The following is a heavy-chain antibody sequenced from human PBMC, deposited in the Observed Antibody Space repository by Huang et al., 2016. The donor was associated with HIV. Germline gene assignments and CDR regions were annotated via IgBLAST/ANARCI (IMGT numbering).Heavy chain of an antibody. CDR2: INHRGST. CDR3: ASSRWILGPYFDC. Sequence: QVQLQQWGAGLLKPSETLSLACAVYGGSFSAYYWSWIRQPPGKGLEWIGEINHRGSTNYNPALKSRVTISVDTSKNQFSLKLSAVTAADTTVYYCASSRWILGPYFDCWGQGTLVTVSS. CDR1: GGSFSAYY. V-gene: IGHV4-34*01. D-gene: IGHD5-18*01. J-gene: IGHJ4*02.